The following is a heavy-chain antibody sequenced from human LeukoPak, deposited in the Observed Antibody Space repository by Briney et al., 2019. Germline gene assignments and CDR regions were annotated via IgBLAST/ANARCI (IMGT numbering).Heavy chain of an antibody. D-gene: IGHD6-19*01. Sequence: GGSLRLSCGASGFTFSSYWMHWVRQAPGKGLVWVSRIYSDGSSTSYADSVKGRFTISRDNAKNTLYLQMDSLRAEDTAVYYCARGWDGSGWYGWIDPWGQGALVTVSS. CDR3: ARGWDGSGWYGWIDP. CDR1: GFTFSSYW. V-gene: IGHV3-74*01. J-gene: IGHJ5*02. CDR2: IYSDGSST.